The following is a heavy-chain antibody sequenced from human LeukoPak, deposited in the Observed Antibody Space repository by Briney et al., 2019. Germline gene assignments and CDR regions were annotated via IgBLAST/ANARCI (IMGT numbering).Heavy chain of an antibody. J-gene: IGHJ6*02. CDR3: ARATLWFGANYYGMDV. CDR1: GFTFSDYY. D-gene: IGHD3-10*01. CDR2: IYSDGST. V-gene: IGHV3-66*01. Sequence: GGSLRLSCAAPGFTFSDYYMSWVRQAPGKGLEWVSVIYSDGSTYDADSVKGRFTISRDSSKNTLYLQMNSLRAEDTAVYYCARATLWFGANYYGMDVWGQGTTVTVSS.